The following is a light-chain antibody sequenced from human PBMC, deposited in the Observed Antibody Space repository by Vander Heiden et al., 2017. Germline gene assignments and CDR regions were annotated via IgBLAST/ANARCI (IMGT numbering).Light chain of an antibody. CDR3: LRYETTPDT. CDR1: QRVLYSSNNKNY. CDR2: WAS. Sequence: DIVMTQSPDSLAVSLGERATINCKSSQRVLYSSNNKNYLAWYQQKPGQPPKLLIYWASTRESGVPDRFSGSASGTDFTLSIRILTAEDVTVSYCLRYETTPDTFGQGTKVEIK. V-gene: IGKV4-1*01. J-gene: IGKJ2*01.